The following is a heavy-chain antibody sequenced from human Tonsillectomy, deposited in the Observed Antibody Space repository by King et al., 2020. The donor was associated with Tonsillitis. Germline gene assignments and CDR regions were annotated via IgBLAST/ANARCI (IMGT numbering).Heavy chain of an antibody. CDR3: ARNSGYDSDYHYGMDV. J-gene: IGHJ6*02. Sequence: VQLVESGAEVKKPGESLKISCKGSGYSFTSYWIAWVRQMPGKGLEWMGIIYPSDSDTRYSPSFQGQVTISADKSINTAYLQWSSLKASDTAMYYCARNSGYDSDYHYGMDVWGQGTTVTVSS. CDR2: IYPSDSDT. CDR1: GYSFTSYW. D-gene: IGHD5-12*01. V-gene: IGHV5-51*01.